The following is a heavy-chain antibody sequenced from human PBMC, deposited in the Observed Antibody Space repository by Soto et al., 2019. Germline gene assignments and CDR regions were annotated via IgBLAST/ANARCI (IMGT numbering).Heavy chain of an antibody. CDR3: ARIPGPDYSDPENY. J-gene: IGHJ4*02. CDR2: VTHSGSP. D-gene: IGHD4-17*01. CDR1: SGSSSGYP. Sequence: SLTYAFSSGSSSGYPWTWIRQPPGGGMAWIGEVTHSGSPNYNPSLKSRVTISVDTARNLSSLTVSSVAAADTAVYYCARIPGPDYSDPENYWGQGTPVAVSS. V-gene: IGHV4-34*01.